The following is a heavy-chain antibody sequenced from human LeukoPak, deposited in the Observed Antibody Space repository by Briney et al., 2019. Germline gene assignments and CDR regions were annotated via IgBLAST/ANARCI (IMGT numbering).Heavy chain of an antibody. D-gene: IGHD3-9*01. CDR2: ISGSGGST. J-gene: IGHJ4*02. V-gene: IGHV3-23*01. CDR3: AKATPYDILTGRRRYYFDY. CDR1: GFTFSSYA. Sequence: GGSLRLSCAASGFTFSSYAMSWVRQAPGKGLEWVSAISGSGGSTYYADSVKGRFTISRDNSKNTLYLQMNSLRAEDTAVYYCAKATPYDILTGRRRYYFDYWGQGTLVTASS.